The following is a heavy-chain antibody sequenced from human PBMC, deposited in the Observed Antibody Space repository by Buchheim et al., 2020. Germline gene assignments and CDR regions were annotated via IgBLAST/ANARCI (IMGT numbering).Heavy chain of an antibody. V-gene: IGHV3-30*18. CDR2: ISYDGSNK. J-gene: IGHJ3*02. CDR3: AKEGPMSWSVTPDAFDI. Sequence: QVQLVESGGGVVQPGRSLRLSCAASGFTFSSYGMHWVRQAPGKGLEWVAVISYDGSNKYYADSVKGRFTISRDNSKNTLYLQMNSLRAEDTAVYYCAKEGPMSWSVTPDAFDIWGQGT. D-gene: IGHD4-17*01. CDR1: GFTFSSYG.